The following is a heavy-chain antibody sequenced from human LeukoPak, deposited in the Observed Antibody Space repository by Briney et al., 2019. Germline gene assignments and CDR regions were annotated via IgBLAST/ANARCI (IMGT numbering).Heavy chain of an antibody. Sequence: ASVKVSCKAAGYTFTGYYMHWVRQAPGQGLEWMGWINPYNDGTDYAQKFQGRVTMTRDTSIRTAYMELSSLRSDDTAVYYCAREDRWEVPNDAFDIWGQGTLVTVSS. CDR2: INPYNDGT. J-gene: IGHJ3*02. V-gene: IGHV1-2*02. CDR1: GYTFTGYY. D-gene: IGHD1-26*01. CDR3: AREDRWEVPNDAFDI.